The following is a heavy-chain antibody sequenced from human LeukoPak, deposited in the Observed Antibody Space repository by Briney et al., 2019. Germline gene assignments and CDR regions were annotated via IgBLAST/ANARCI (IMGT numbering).Heavy chain of an antibody. J-gene: IGHJ4*02. V-gene: IGHV4-31*03. Sequence: PSQTLSLTCTVSGGSISSGGYYWSWIRQHPGKGLEWIGYIYYSGSTYYNPSLKSRVTISVDTSKNQFSLKLSSVTAADTAMYYCARSGSSWYWSSVDYWGQGTLVTVSS. CDR2: IYYSGST. CDR3: ARSGSSWYWSSVDY. CDR1: GGSISSGGYY. D-gene: IGHD6-13*01.